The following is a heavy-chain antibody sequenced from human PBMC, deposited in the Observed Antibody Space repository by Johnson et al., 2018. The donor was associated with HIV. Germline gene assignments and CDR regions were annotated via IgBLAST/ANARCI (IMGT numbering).Heavy chain of an antibody. V-gene: IGHV3-30-3*01. CDR2: ISDDGSNT. CDR3: ARDGQVYYNFWISSLAFDI. J-gene: IGHJ3*02. D-gene: IGHD3-3*01. CDR1: EFSFSTYA. Sequence: QVQLVESGGGVVQPGRSLRLSCAASEFSFSTYAMRWVRQAPGKGLEGVAVISDDGSNTDYADAVKGRFTISRDNSKNTLFLQMNSLRAEDTAVYYCARDGQVYYNFWISSLAFDIWGQGTMVTVSS.